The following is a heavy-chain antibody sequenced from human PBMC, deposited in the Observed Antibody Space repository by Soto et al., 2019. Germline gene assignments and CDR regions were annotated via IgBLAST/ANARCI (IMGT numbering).Heavy chain of an antibody. CDR2: ISGSCGCT. CDR3: AKDDWDILTGFDP. Sequence: GGSLRLSCAASGFTFSSYAMSWVRQAPGKGLEWVSAISGSCGCTYYADSVKGRFTISRDNSKNTLYLQMNSLRADVTAVYYCAKDDWDILTGFDPWGQGTLVTVSS. CDR1: GFTFSSYA. D-gene: IGHD3-9*01. V-gene: IGHV3-23*01. J-gene: IGHJ5*02.